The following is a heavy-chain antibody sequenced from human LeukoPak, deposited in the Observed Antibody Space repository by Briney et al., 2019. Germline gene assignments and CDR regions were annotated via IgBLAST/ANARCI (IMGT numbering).Heavy chain of an antibody. V-gene: IGHV4-39*01. J-gene: IGHJ4*02. D-gene: IGHD2-15*01. CDR1: GGSISSSSYY. CDR2: IYYSGST. CDR3: ARLILGYCSGGSCYSPGFVDY. Sequence: PSETLSLTCTASGGSISSSSYYWGWIRQPPGKGLEWIGSIYYSGSTYYNPSLKGRVTISVDTSKNQFSLKLSSVTAADTAVYYCARLILGYCSGGSCYSPGFVDYWGQGTLVTVSS.